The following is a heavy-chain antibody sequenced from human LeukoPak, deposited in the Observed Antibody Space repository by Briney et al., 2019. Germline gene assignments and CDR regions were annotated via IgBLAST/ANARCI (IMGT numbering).Heavy chain of an antibody. D-gene: IGHD4-17*01. CDR1: GFTFSSCA. J-gene: IGHJ3*02. V-gene: IGHV3-30*18. CDR2: ISYDGGNK. CDR3: AKPTVTTRGAFDI. Sequence: GGSLRLSCAASGFTFSSCAMHWVRQAPGKGLEWVAVISYDGGNKYYADSVKGRFTISRDNSKNTLYLQMNSLRAEDTAVYYCAKPTVTTRGAFDIWGQGTMVTVSS.